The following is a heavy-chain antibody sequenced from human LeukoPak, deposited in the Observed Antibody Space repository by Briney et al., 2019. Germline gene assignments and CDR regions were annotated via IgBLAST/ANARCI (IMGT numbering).Heavy chain of an antibody. CDR1: GFTFSSYA. J-gene: IGHJ4*02. CDR2: ISGSGGST. V-gene: IGHV3-23*01. Sequence: GGSLRLSCAASGFTFSSYAMSWVRQAPGRGWGGVSAISGSGGSTYYADSVKGRFTISRDNSKNTLYLQMNSLRAEDTAVYYCAKVSDPYDYSNSPDYWGQGTLVTVSS. CDR3: AKVSDPYDYSNSPDY. D-gene: IGHD4-4*01.